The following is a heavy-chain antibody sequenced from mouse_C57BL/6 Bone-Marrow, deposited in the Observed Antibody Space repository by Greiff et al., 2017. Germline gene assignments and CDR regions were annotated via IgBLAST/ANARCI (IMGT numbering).Heavy chain of an antibody. V-gene: IGHV2-2*01. CDR2: IWSGGST. CDR1: GFSLTSYG. D-gene: IGHD1-1*01. Sequence: QVQLKESGPGLVQPSQSLSITCTVSGFSLTSYGVHWVRQSPGKGLEWLGVIWSGGSTDYNAAFISRLSISKDNSKSQVFFKMNSLQADDTAIYYCARNGYYGSSYGWYFDVWGTGTTVTVSS. J-gene: IGHJ1*03. CDR3: ARNGYYGSSYGWYFDV.